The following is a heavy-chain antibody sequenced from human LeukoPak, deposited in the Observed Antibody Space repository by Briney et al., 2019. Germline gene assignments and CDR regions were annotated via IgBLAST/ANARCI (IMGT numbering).Heavy chain of an antibody. CDR2: IHPEGNEK. CDR1: GFTFSNFW. V-gene: IGHV3-7*04. Sequence: GSLRLSCAVSGFTFSNFWMSWVRQAPGRGLEWVANIHPEGNEKYHVESVKGRFTISRDNTKNLLFLQMNGLRVEDTAVYYCARGDDFSGDHWGQGTLVTVPS. D-gene: IGHD1-1*01. J-gene: IGHJ4*02. CDR3: ARGDDFSGDH.